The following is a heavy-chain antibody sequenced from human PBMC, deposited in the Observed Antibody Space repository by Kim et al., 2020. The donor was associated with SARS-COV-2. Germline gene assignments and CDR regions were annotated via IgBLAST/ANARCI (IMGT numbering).Heavy chain of an antibody. CDR1: GYTFTSYG. J-gene: IGHJ6*02. Sequence: ASVKVSCKASGYTFTSYGISWVRQAPGQGLEWMGWISAYNGNTNYAQKLQGRVTMTTDTSTSTAYMELRSLRSDDTAVYYCARDIGPRDYGDQYYYYYYGMDVWGQGTTVTVSS. CDR3: ARDIGPRDYGDQYYYYYYGMDV. V-gene: IGHV1-18*01. CDR2: ISAYNGNT. D-gene: IGHD4-17*01.